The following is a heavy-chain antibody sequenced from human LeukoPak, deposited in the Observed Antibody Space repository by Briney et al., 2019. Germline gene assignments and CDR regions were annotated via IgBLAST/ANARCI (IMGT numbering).Heavy chain of an antibody. V-gene: IGHV1-2*02. D-gene: IGHD5-12*01. CDR3: ARGRRYSGYDAFGY. CDR2: INPNSGGT. J-gene: IGHJ4*02. Sequence: ASVKVSCKASGYIFTGYYMHWVRQAPGQGLEWMGWINPNSGGTNYAQNFQGRVTMTRDTSISTTYMELSGLRSDDTAVYYCARGRRYSGYDAFGYWGQGTLVTVSS. CDR1: GYIFTGYY.